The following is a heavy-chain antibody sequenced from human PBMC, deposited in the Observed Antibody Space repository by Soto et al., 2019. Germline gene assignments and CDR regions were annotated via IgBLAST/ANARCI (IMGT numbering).Heavy chain of an antibody. D-gene: IGHD3-3*01. CDR3: AKKVTIYAVDPADY. CDR1: VFTFSNYG. Sequence: WWSLRLSCSASVFTFSNYGMSWCRQAPGKGLEWVSVMSGSGDDAYYADSVKGRFTISRDNSKNMLYLQMNSLRAEDTAVYFCAKKVTIYAVDPADYWGQGTQVTVSS. J-gene: IGHJ4*02. V-gene: IGHV3-23*01. CDR2: MSGSGDDA.